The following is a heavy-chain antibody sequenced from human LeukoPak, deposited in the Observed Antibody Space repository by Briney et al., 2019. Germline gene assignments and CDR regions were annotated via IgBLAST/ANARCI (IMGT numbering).Heavy chain of an antibody. CDR3: ARYDFGVVIIGYYYMDA. CDR2: ISAYNGNT. V-gene: IGHV1-18*01. J-gene: IGHJ6*03. D-gene: IGHD3-3*01. CDR1: GYAFTSYG. Sequence: ASVKVSCKASGYAFTSYGISWVRQAPGQGLEWMGWISAYNGNTNYAQKLQGRVTMTTDTSTSTAYMELRSLRSDDTAVYYCARYDFGVVIIGYYYMDAWGKGTTVTVSS.